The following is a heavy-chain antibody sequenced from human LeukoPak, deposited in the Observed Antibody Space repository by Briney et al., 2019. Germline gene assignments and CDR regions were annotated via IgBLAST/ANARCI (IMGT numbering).Heavy chain of an antibody. D-gene: IGHD3-10*01. CDR2: INPNSGGT. CDR1: GYTFTGYY. V-gene: IGHV1-2*02. J-gene: IGHJ6*03. CDR3: ARAGITMVRGVIITWVDYYYMDV. Sequence: ASVKVSCKASGYTFTGYYMHWVRQAPGQGLEWMGWINPNSGGTNYAQKFQGRVTMTRDTSISTAYMELSRLGSDDTAVYYCARAGITMVRGVIITWVDYYYMDVWGKGTTVTVSS.